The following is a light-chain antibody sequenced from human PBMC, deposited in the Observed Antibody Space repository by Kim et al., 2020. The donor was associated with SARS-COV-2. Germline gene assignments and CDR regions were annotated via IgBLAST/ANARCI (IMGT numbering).Light chain of an antibody. CDR3: CARNSRAKVDV. J-gene: IGLJ6*01. V-gene: IGLV3-19*01. CDR1: SIRNSY. Sequence: GQTASITCQGDSIRNSYASWHQQKRGQAPILVMSDDSNRPAGMPDRLSSATSGSTASLTSTGAQAEDEADYYCCARNSRAKVDVFGSGTKVTVL. CDR2: DDS.